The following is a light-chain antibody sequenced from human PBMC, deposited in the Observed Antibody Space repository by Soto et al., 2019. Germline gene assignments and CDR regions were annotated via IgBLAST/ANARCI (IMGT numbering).Light chain of an antibody. Sequence: QSVLTQPPSVSAAPGQKVTISCSGSSSNIGHNYVSWYQQLPGTAPKLLIYDNNKRPSGIPDRFSGSQSGTSATLGITGLQTGDEADYYCAAWDDSLNGPVFGGGTKLTVL. CDR3: AAWDDSLNGPV. J-gene: IGLJ3*02. CDR2: DNN. CDR1: SSNIGHNY. V-gene: IGLV1-51*01.